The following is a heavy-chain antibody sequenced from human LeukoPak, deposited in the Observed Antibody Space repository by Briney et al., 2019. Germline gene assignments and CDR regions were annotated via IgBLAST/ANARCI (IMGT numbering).Heavy chain of an antibody. J-gene: IGHJ4*02. Sequence: GASVKVSCKASGYTFTGYYMHWVRQAPGQGLEWMGWINPNSGGTNYAQKFQGRVTMTRDTSISTAYMELSRLRSDDAAVYYCARDRNYDSSGSGFDYWGQGTLVTVSS. CDR2: INPNSGGT. CDR1: GYTFTGYY. CDR3: ARDRNYDSSGSGFDY. V-gene: IGHV1-2*02. D-gene: IGHD3-22*01.